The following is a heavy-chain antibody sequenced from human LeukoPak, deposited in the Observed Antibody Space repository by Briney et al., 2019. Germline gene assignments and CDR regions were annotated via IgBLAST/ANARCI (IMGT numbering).Heavy chain of an antibody. J-gene: IGHJ2*01. CDR1: GFTFSSYD. D-gene: IGHD1-14*01. CDR3: ARVVGRNWYLDL. Sequence: GGSLRLSCGASGFTFSSYDMTWVRQAPGKGLEWVSGIYGRGGTTYYADSVKGRFIVSRGNSKNSLSLQMNSLRAEDTAVYYCARVVGRNWYLDLWGRGTQVTVSS. CDR2: IYGRGGTT. V-gene: IGHV3-23*01.